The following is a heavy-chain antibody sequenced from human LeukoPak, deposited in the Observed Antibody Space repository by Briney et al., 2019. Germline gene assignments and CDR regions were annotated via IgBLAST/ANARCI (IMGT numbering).Heavy chain of an antibody. V-gene: IGHV3-21*01. D-gene: IGHD6-19*01. CDR2: ISSSSSYI. Sequence: PGGSLRLSCAASGFTFSSYSMNWVRQAPGKGLEWVSSISSSSSYIYYADSVKGRFTISRDNAKNSLYLQMNSLRAEDTAVYYCARGCYVEWLVCRSLENWGQGTLVTVSS. CDR1: GFTFSSYS. J-gene: IGHJ4*02. CDR3: ARGCYVEWLVCRSLEN.